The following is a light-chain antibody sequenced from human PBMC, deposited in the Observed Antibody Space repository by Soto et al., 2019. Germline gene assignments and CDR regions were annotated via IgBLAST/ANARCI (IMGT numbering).Light chain of an antibody. CDR3: QQYNDYWT. Sequence: DIQMTQSPSTLPASVGDRVTITCRASQSIDSWLAWYQQKPGKAPKLLIYKASSLESGVPSRFSGSGSETEFTLTISSLQPDDFATYYCQQYNDYWTFGQGTKVDNK. CDR1: QSIDSW. J-gene: IGKJ1*01. CDR2: KAS. V-gene: IGKV1-5*03.